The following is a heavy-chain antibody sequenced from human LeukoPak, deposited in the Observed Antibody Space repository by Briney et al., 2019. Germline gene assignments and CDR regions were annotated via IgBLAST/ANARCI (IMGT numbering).Heavy chain of an antibody. CDR1: GFTFSSYA. V-gene: IGHV3-30-3*01. D-gene: IGHD4-17*01. CDR2: ISYDGSNK. J-gene: IGHJ4*02. CDR3: ARDSPVPDGDIDY. Sequence: GGSLRLSCAASGFTFSSYAMHWVRQAPGKGLEWVAVISYDGSNKYYADSVKGRFTISRDNSKNTLYLQMNSLRAEDTAVYYCARDSPVPDGDIDYWGQGTLVTVSS.